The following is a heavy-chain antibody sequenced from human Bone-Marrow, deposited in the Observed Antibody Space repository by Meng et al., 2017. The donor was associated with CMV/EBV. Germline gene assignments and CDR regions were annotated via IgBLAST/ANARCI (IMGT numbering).Heavy chain of an antibody. J-gene: IGHJ4*02. CDR2: IYYSGNT. V-gene: IGHV4-39*07. CDR3: ARGGSYWD. D-gene: IGHD1-26*01. Sequence: SETLSLTCSVSGGSISSSDYYWGWIRQPPGKGLEWIGSIYYSGNTYYNPSLKSRVTISVDTSKNQFSLKLSSVTAADTAIDYCARGGSYWDWGQGTLVTVSS. CDR1: GGSISSSDYY.